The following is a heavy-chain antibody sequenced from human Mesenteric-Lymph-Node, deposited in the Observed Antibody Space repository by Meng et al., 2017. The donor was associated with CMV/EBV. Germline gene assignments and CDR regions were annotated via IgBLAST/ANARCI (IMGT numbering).Heavy chain of an antibody. D-gene: IGHD3-22*01. CDR1: ISGGGYY. V-gene: IGHV4-31*02. J-gene: IGHJ4*02. Sequence: ISGGGYYWSWIRQHPGKGLEWIEYIYHSGSTYYNPSLKSRVTISVDTSKNQISLKLSSVTAADKAVYYCARAPRDYDFSGGTMYYFDYWGQGTLVTVSS. CDR2: IYHSGST. CDR3: ARAPRDYDFSGGTMYYFDY.